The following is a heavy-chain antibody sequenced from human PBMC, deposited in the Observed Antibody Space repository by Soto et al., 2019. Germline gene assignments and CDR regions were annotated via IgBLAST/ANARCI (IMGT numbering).Heavy chain of an antibody. D-gene: IGHD2-2*01. CDR2: FRTSGDGGTT. J-gene: IGHJ3*02. V-gene: IGHV3-23*01. CDR3: ARGRYCSSTSCSMHDAFDI. Sequence: EVQLLESGGGLVQPGGSLRLSCAASGFTFSSYSMSWVRQAPGKGLEWVSGFRTSGDGGTTYYADSVKGRFTISRDNAKNSLYLQMNSLRAEDTAVYYCARGRYCSSTSCSMHDAFDIWGQGTMVTVSS. CDR1: GFTFSSYS.